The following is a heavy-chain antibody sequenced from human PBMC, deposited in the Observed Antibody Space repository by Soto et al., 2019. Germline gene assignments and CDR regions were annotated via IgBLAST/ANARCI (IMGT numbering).Heavy chain of an antibody. J-gene: IGHJ4*02. Sequence: QITLKESGPTLVKPTQTLTLTCTFSGFSLTINRVGVGWIRQPPGKALEWLALIYSDEDKRYNPSLKNRLTINEDSSQNQVVLTLTNMDPVDTATYYCAHSAYAYGRPGDYWGKGTLVSVYS. CDR1: GFSLTINRVG. D-gene: IGHD3-10*01. V-gene: IGHV2-5*02. CDR2: IYSDEDK. CDR3: AHSAYAYGRPGDY.